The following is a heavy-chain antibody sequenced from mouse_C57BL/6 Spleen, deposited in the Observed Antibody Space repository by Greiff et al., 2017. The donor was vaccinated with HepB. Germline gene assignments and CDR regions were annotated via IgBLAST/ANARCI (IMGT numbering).Heavy chain of an antibody. V-gene: IGHV5-4*01. CDR1: GFTFSSYA. J-gene: IGHJ3*01. D-gene: IGHD2-4*01. CDR3: ARMITGFAY. Sequence: EVQVVESGGGLVKPGGSLKLSCAASGFTFSSYAMSWVRQTPEKRLEWVATISDGGSYTYYPDNVKGRFTISRDNAKNNLYLQMSHLKSEDTAMYYCARMITGFAYWGQGTLVTVSA. CDR2: ISDGGSYT.